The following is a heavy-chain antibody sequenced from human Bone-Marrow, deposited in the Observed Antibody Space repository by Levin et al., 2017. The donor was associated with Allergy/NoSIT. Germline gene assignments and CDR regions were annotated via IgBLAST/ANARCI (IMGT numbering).Heavy chain of an antibody. D-gene: IGHD4-23*01. CDR1: GFTFSNYA. Sequence: GGSLRLSCAASGFTFSNYAMIWVRQAPGKGLEWVSEISSSGDRTYYTDSLKGHFTVSRDNSKNTVYLQMNSLRVEDTAIYYCVKVIDNSGSVEIWGQGTMVTVSS. CDR3: VKVIDNSGSVEI. V-gene: IGHV3-23*01. J-gene: IGHJ3*02. CDR2: ISSSGDRT.